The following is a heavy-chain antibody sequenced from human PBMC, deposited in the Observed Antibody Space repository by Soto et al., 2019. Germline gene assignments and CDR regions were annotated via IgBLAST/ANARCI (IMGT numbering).Heavy chain of an antibody. J-gene: IGHJ1*01. CDR3: ARESGENWTYKAH. CDR1: GAYISDFS. D-gene: IGHD1-7*01. CDR2: ITVNGNT. V-gene: IGHV4-4*07. Sequence: QVQQLESGPGLVKPWDTLSLTCTVSGAYISDFSWSWIRQPAGKGLEWIGRITVNGNTQYNPSFRSRVTMSMVTSRNQFSLTLQSATAADTALYYCARESGENWTYKAHWGQGTLVTVSS.